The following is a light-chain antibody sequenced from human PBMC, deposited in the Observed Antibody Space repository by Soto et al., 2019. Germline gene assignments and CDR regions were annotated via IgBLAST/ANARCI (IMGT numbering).Light chain of an antibody. Sequence: IVLIRSPATMYLSPWEKVKLSCRASQSVGSDLAWYQQTPGQTPRLLIYGASNRATGIPARFSGSGSGTDFTLTISSLEPEDFAVYYCQQRASGWSFGPGTKVDI. J-gene: IGKJ1*01. V-gene: IGKV3-11*01. CDR2: GAS. CDR3: QQRASGWS. CDR1: QSVGSD.